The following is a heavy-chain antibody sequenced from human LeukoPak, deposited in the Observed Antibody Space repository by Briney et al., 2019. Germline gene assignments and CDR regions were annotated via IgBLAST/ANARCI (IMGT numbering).Heavy chain of an antibody. CDR3: ARSGCSSTSCYPYNNWFDP. J-gene: IGHJ5*02. Sequence: ASVKVSRKASGGTFSSYAISWVRQAPGQGLEWMGRIIPIFGIANYAQKFQGRVTITADKSTSTAYMELSSLRSEDTAVYYCARSGCSSTSCYPYNNWFDPWGQGTLVTVSS. CDR1: GGTFSSYA. D-gene: IGHD2-2*01. CDR2: IIPIFGIA. V-gene: IGHV1-69*04.